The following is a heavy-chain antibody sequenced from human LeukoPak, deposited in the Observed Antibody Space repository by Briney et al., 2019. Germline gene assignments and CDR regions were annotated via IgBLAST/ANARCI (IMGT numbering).Heavy chain of an antibody. CDR1: GFTFSDYY. CDR3: ARDLSQSIAARPDWFDP. V-gene: IGHV3-11*01. Sequence: GGFLRLSCAASGFTFSDYYMNWIRQAPGKGLEWVSYISSSGSTIYYADSVKGRFTISRDNAKNSLYLQMNSLRAEDTAVYYCARDLSQSIAARPDWFDPWGQGTLVTVSS. CDR2: ISSSGSTI. J-gene: IGHJ5*02. D-gene: IGHD6-6*01.